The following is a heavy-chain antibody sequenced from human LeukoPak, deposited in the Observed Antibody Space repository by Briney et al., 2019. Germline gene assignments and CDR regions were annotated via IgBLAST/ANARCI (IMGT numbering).Heavy chain of an antibody. CDR2: ISASGDVT. CDR1: RFSFSAYP. V-gene: IGHV3-23*01. Sequence: GGSLRLSCEASRFSFSAYPMGWVRRAPGKGLEWVSGISASGDVTFHADPVKGRFTISRDNSKNTLYLQMNSLRAEDTAVYYCARGDYVLDYWGQGTLVTVSS. CDR3: ARGDYVLDY. D-gene: IGHD3-16*01. J-gene: IGHJ4*02.